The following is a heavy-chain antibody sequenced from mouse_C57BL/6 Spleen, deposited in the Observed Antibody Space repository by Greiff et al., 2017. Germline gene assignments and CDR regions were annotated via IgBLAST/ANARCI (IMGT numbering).Heavy chain of an antibody. CDR1: GFTFSDYG. J-gene: IGHJ4*01. V-gene: IGHV5-17*01. D-gene: IGHD2-4*01. CDR3: ARYPYDYDGYYAMDY. CDR2: ISSGSSTI. Sequence: EVNLVESGGGLVKPGGSLKLSCAASGFTFSDYGLHWVRQAPEKGLEWVAYISSGSSTIYYADTVKGRFTISRENAKNTLFLQMTSLRSEDTAMYYCARYPYDYDGYYAMDYWGQGTSVTVSS.